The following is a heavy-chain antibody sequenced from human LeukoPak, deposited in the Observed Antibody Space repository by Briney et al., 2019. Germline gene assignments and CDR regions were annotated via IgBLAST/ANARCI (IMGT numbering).Heavy chain of an antibody. CDR3: ASNHHCSSTSCYEGWYMDV. V-gene: IGHV1-69*01. D-gene: IGHD2-2*01. CDR2: IIPIFGTA. CDR1: GGTFSSYT. Sequence: GSSVKVSCKASGGTFSSYTISWVRQAPGQGLEWMGGIIPIFGTANYAQKFQGRVTITADESTSTAYMELSSLRSEDTAVYYCASNHHCSSTSCYEGWYMDVWGKGTTVTVSS. J-gene: IGHJ6*03.